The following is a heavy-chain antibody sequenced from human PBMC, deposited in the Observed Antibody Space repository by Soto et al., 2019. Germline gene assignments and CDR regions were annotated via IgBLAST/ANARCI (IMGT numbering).Heavy chain of an antibody. CDR2: ISGSGGST. Sequence: GGSLVLSSPASGFTFYSYAMSWVRKAPGKGLEWVSAISGSGGSTYYADSVKGRFTISRDNSKNTLYLQMNSLRAEDTAVYYCARLTGTDYYYYGMDVWGQGTTVTVSS. CDR1: GFTFYSYA. CDR3: ARLTGTDYYYYGMDV. J-gene: IGHJ6*02. D-gene: IGHD1-7*01. V-gene: IGHV3-23*01.